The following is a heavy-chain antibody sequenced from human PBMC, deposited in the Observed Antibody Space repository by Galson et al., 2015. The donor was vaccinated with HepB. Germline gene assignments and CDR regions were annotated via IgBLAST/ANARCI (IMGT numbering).Heavy chain of an antibody. CDR2: ISSSSSYI. Sequence: SLRLSCAASGFTLSSYSVNWVRQAPGKGLEWVSSISSSSSYIYYADSVKGRFTISRDNAKNSLYLQMNSLRAEDTAVYYCARDQGQQLADYYYYYGMDVWGQGTTVTVSS. CDR3: ARDQGQQLADYYYYYGMDV. V-gene: IGHV3-21*01. CDR1: GFTLSSYS. J-gene: IGHJ6*02. D-gene: IGHD6-13*01.